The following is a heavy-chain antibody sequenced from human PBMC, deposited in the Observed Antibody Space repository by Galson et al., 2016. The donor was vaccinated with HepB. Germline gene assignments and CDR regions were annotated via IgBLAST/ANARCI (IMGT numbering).Heavy chain of an antibody. CDR1: GFTFSIYG. V-gene: IGHV3-30*18. Sequence: SLRLSCAASGFTFSIYGMHWVRQAPGEGLEWVAFISYDGSKKYYADSVKGRFTISRDNSKNTLYLQMNSLRAEDTAVFCCAKDNSIAVAVSWFDPWGQGTLVTVSS. D-gene: IGHD6-13*01. J-gene: IGHJ5*02. CDR3: AKDNSIAVAVSWFDP. CDR2: ISYDGSKK.